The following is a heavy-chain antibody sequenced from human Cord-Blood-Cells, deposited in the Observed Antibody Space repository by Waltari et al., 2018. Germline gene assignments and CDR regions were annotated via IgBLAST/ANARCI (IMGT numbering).Heavy chain of an antibody. CDR1: GFTFSSYG. D-gene: IGHD1-26*01. CDR2: ISYDGSNK. Sequence: QVQLVESGGGVVQPGRSLRLSCAASGFTFSSYGMPWIRQAPGKGLEWVAVISYDGSNKYYADSVKGRFTISRDNSKNTLYLQMNSLRAEDTAVYYCAKDLVGANWFDPWGQGTLVTVSS. CDR3: AKDLVGANWFDP. J-gene: IGHJ5*02. V-gene: IGHV3-30*18.